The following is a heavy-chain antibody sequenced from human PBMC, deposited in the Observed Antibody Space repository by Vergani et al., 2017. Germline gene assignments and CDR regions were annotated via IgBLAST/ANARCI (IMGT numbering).Heavy chain of an antibody. CDR2: INHSGST. V-gene: IGHV4-34*01. CDR1: GGSFRGYY. CDR3: ATIGYRRWGYYFDY. J-gene: IGHJ4*02. D-gene: IGHD2-2*02. Sequence: QVQLQQWGAGLLKPSETLSLTCAVYGGSFRGYYWSWIRQPPGKGLELIGEINHSGSTNSNPSLKSRVTLSVDESRNLFSLRLNSVTAADTAVYYCATIGYRRWGYYFDYWGQGTLVTVSS.